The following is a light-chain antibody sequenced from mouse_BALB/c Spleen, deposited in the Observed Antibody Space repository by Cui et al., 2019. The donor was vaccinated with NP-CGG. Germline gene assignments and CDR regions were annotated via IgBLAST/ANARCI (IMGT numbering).Light chain of an antibody. V-gene: IGLV1*01. J-gene: IGLJ1*01. CDR2: GTN. CDR1: TGAVTTSNY. Sequence: QAVVTQESSLTTSPGETVTLTCRSSTGAVTTSNYANWVQEKPDHLFTGLIGGTNNRAPGVPARFSGSLIGDKAALTITGAQTDDEAIYFCALCYSNHWVFGGGTKLTVL. CDR3: ALCYSNHWV.